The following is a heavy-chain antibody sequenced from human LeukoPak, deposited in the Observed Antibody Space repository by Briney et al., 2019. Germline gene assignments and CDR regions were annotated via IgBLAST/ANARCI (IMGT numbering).Heavy chain of an antibody. J-gene: IGHJ4*02. Sequence: GGSLRLSCAASGFTFSSYAMSWVRQAPGKGLEWVSVIYSGGSTYYADSVKGRFTISRDNSKNTLYLQMNSLRAEDTAVYYCARVGDGYNDYWGQGTLVTVSS. D-gene: IGHD5-24*01. CDR1: GFTFSSYA. CDR2: IYSGGST. V-gene: IGHV3-53*01. CDR3: ARVGDGYNDY.